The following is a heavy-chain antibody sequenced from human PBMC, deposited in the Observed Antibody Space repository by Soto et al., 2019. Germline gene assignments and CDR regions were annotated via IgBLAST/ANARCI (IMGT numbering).Heavy chain of an antibody. CDR2: VIPMSGIA. CDR3: ARDPIQVREGYYHGMDV. J-gene: IGHJ6*02. V-gene: IGHV1-69*17. Sequence: QEQLVQSGAEVKKPGSSVKVSCKASGDTFRRYAITWVRQAPGQGLEWMGGVIPMSGIANSAQKFQGRVTINADTSTSTAYMELTSLISEDTAVYYCARDPIQVREGYYHGMDVWGQGTTVTVFS. CDR1: GDTFRRYA. D-gene: IGHD2-21*01.